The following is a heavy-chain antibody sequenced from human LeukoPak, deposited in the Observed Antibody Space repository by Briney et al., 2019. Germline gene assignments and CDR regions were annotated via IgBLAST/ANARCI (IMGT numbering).Heavy chain of an antibody. CDR2: IYYSGST. V-gene: IGHV4-39*07. CDR1: GGSISSSSYY. CDR3: ARSGGTYQGLFDY. D-gene: IGHD1-26*01. Sequence: SETLSLTCTVSGGSISSSSYYWGWIRQPPGKGLEWIGSIYYSGSTYYNPSLKSRVTISVGTSKNQFSLKLSSVTAADTALYYCARSGGTYQGLFDYWGQGTLVTVSS. J-gene: IGHJ4*02.